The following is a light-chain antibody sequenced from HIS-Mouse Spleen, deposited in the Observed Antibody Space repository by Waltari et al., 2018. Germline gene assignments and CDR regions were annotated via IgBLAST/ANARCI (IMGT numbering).Light chain of an antibody. J-gene: IGKJ2*01. Sequence: DIVMTQSPLSLPVTPGDPASISCRSSQSLLHGNGYNYLDWYLQKPGQSPQLLIYLGSNRASGVPDRFSGSGSGTDFTLKISRVEAEDVGVYYCMQALQTPPYTFGQGTKLEIK. V-gene: IGKV2-28*01. CDR3: MQALQTPPYT. CDR2: LGS. CDR1: QSLLHGNGYNY.